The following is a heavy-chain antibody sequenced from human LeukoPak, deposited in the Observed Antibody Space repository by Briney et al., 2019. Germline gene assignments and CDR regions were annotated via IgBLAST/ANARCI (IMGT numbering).Heavy chain of an antibody. D-gene: IGHD3-3*01. Sequence: GGSLRLSCAASGFTFSSYAMSWVRQAPGKGLEWVSAISGSGGSTYYADSVKGRFTISRDNSKNTLYLQMNSLRAEDTAVYYCAKRRSFTIFGVVTFDYWGQRTLVTVSS. V-gene: IGHV3-23*01. CDR2: ISGSGGST. CDR1: GFTFSSYA. J-gene: IGHJ4*02. CDR3: AKRRSFTIFGVVTFDY.